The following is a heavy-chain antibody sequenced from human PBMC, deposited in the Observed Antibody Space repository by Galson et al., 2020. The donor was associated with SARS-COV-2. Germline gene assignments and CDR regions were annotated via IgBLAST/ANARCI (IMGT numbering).Heavy chain of an antibody. D-gene: IGHD1-20*01. V-gene: IGHV4-39*01. CDR3: ATSLTGTTTEGNWFDP. CDR2: IYYSGST. Sequence: SETLSLTCTVSGGSISSSSYYWGWIRQPPGKGLEWIGSIYYSGSTYYNPSLKSRVTISVDTSKNQFSLKLSSVTAADTAVYYCATSLTGTTTEGNWFDPWGQGTLVTVSS. J-gene: IGHJ5*02. CDR1: GGSISSSSYY.